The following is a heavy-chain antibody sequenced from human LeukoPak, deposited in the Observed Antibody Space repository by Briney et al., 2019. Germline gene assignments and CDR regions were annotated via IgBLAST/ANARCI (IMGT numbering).Heavy chain of an antibody. V-gene: IGHV4-34*01. D-gene: IGHD6-13*01. CDR3: ARMDGSNWTFDY. J-gene: IGHJ4*02. CDR1: GGSFSGYY. CDR2: IYHSGRT. Sequence: SETLSLTCAVYGGSFSGYYWSWIRQPPGKGLEWIGSIYHSGRTHYNPSLKSRVIISVDTSKNYFSLKLSSVTAADTAVYYCARMDGSNWTFDYWGQGTLVTVSS.